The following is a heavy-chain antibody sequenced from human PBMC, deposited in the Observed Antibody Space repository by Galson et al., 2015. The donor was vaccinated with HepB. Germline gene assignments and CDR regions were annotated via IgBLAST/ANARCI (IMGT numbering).Heavy chain of an antibody. CDR3: ARSHVLRYFDWLFFDY. Sequence: SVKVSCKASGGTFSSYAISWVRQAPGQGLEWMGGIIPIFGTANYAQKFQGRVTITADESTSTAYMELSSLRSEDTAVYYCARSHVLRYFDWLFFDYWGQGTLVTVSS. D-gene: IGHD3-9*01. J-gene: IGHJ4*02. CDR1: GGTFSSYA. V-gene: IGHV1-69*13. CDR2: IIPIFGTA.